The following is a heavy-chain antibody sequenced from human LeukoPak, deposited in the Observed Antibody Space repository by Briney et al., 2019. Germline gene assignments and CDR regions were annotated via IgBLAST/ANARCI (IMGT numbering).Heavy chain of an antibody. Sequence: GGSLRLSCAASGFTFDDYGMKWVRQAPGKGLEWVSGINWNGGSTGYADSVKGRFTISRDNAKNSLYLQMNSLRAEDTALYYCASTIFGGFDPWGQGTLVTVSS. CDR1: GFTFDDYG. V-gene: IGHV3-20*04. CDR3: ASTIFGGFDP. J-gene: IGHJ5*02. CDR2: INWNGGST. D-gene: IGHD3-3*01.